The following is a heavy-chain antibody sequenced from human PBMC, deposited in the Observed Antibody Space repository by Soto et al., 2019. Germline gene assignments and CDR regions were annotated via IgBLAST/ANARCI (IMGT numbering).Heavy chain of an antibody. V-gene: IGHV4-34*01. J-gene: IGHJ4*01. CDR3: ARNILRGSSSGY. CDR2: SNHSGST. CDR1: GGSFSGYY. Sequence: QVQLQQWGAGLLKPSDTLSLTCAVYGGSFSGYYWSWLRQPPGKGLEWIGESNHSGSTNYNQSLKSRVSIRKDTSNNQFSLKLSSRSAEDTAVYYYARNILRGSSSGYWGHGTLVTVSS. D-gene: IGHD6-6*01.